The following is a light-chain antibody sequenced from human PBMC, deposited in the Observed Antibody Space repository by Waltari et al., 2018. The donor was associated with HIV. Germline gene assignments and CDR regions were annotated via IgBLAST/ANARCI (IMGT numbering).Light chain of an antibody. CDR2: EVS. CDR3: CSYAGKSNTFLI. Sequence: QSALTQPASVSGSPGQSITISCTGTSNDVGSYNFVSWYQQHPGKAPRLIIYEVSKRPSGVSKRFSGSKSGNTASLTISVLQAEDEADYSCCSYAGKSNTFLIFGGGTKLTVL. CDR1: SNDVGSYNF. J-gene: IGLJ2*01. V-gene: IGLV2-23*02.